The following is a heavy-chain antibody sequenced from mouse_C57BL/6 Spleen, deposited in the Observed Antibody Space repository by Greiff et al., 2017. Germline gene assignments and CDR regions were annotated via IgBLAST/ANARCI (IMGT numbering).Heavy chain of an antibody. Sequence: VKLLESGAELVKPGASVKISCKASGYTFTDYYINWVKQRPGQGLEWIGKIGPGSGSTYYNEKFKGKATLTSDKSSSTAYMQLSSLTSEDSAVYLCARCYYYGSGYWYFGVWGTGATVTVAS. D-gene: IGHD1-1*01. CDR1: GYTFTDYY. V-gene: IGHV1-77*01. CDR3: ARCYYYGSGYWYFGV. CDR2: IGPGSGST. J-gene: IGHJ1*03.